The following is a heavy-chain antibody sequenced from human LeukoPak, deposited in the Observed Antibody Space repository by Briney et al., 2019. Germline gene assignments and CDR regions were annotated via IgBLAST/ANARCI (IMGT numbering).Heavy chain of an antibody. J-gene: IGHJ4*02. CDR2: INPSGGST. Sequence: ASVKVSCKASGYTFTSYYMHWVRPAPGQGLECVGIINPSGGSTSYAQKFQGRVTMTRDTSTSTVYMELSSLRSEDTAVYYCARVFVRWIALRSGGRYFDYWGQGTLVTVSS. D-gene: IGHD2-2*03. CDR3: ARVFVRWIALRSGGRYFDY. V-gene: IGHV1-46*01. CDR1: GYTFTSYY.